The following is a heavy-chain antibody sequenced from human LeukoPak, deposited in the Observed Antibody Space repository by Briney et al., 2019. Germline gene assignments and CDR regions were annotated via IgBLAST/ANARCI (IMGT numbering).Heavy chain of an antibody. CDR3: AKGGTAMAMYYFKH. V-gene: IGHV3-23*01. D-gene: IGHD5-18*01. CDR2: ISGSGGST. CDR1: GFTFSNYA. J-gene: IGHJ4*02. Sequence: GGSLRLSCAASGFTFSNYAMSWVRQAPGKGLEWVSTISGSGGSTSYADSVKGRFTISRDNSKNNLYLQMNSLRAEDTAVYYCAKGGTAMAMYYFKHWGQGTLVTVSS.